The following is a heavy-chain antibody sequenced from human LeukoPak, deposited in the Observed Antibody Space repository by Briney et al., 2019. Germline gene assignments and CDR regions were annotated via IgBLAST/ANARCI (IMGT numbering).Heavy chain of an antibody. CDR3: ARQGGDWQQYYYYYYGMDV. D-gene: IGHD3/OR15-3a*01. V-gene: IGHV1-69*05. J-gene: IGHJ6*02. Sequence: ASVKVSCKASGGTFSSYTINWVRQAPGQGLEWMGGIIPIFGTANYAQKFQGRVTITTDESTSTAYMELSSLRSEDTAVYYCARQGGDWQQYYYYYYGMDVWGQGTTVTVSS. CDR1: GGTFSSYT. CDR2: IIPIFGTA.